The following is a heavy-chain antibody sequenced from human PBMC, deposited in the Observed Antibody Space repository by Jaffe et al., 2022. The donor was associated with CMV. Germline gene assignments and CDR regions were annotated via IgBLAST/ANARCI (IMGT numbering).Heavy chain of an antibody. J-gene: IGHJ5*02. Sequence: QVQLQESGPGLVKPSETLSLTCTVSGGSITNYYWNWIRQPPGKGLEWLGYIYYSGSTNYSPSLKSRITISVDTSKNQFSLRLSSVTAADTAVYYCARDKGRGGSFNGWFDPWGQGILVTVSS. D-gene: IGHD1-26*01. CDR3: ARDKGRGGSFNGWFDP. CDR1: GGSITNYY. V-gene: IGHV4-59*01. CDR2: IYYSGST.